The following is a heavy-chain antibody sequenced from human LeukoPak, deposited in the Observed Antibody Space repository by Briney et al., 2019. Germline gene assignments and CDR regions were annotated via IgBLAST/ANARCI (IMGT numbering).Heavy chain of an antibody. V-gene: IGHV3-74*01. J-gene: IGHJ4*02. D-gene: IGHD3-10*01. CDR2: IDTGETTT. CDR3: VRAGTSGPYDY. CDR1: GLTFSTYW. Sequence: GGSLRLSCAASGLTFSTYWMHWVRQAPGKGLVWVSHIDTGETTTRYADSVKGRFTISRDNAKNTLYLQMKSLRAEDTAVYYCVRAGTSGPYDYWGQGTLVTVSS.